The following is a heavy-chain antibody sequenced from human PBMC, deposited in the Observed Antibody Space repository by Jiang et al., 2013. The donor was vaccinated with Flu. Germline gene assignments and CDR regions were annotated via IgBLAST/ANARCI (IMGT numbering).Heavy chain of an antibody. CDR2: ISSSSSTI. CDR3: ARDGGTYYYDSSGYYYFDY. D-gene: IGHD3-22*01. V-gene: IGHV3-48*01. J-gene: IGHJ4*02. CDR1: GFTFSSYS. Sequence: CAASGFTFSSYSMNWVRQAPGKGLEWVSYISSSSSTIYYADSVKGRFTISRDNAKNSLYLQMNSLRAEDTAVYYCARDGGTYYYDSSGYYYFDYWGQGTLVTVSS.